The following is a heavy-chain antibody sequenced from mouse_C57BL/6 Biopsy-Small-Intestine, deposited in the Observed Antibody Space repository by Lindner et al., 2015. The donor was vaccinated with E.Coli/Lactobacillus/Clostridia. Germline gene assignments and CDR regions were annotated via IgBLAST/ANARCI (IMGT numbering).Heavy chain of an antibody. V-gene: IGHV1-80*01. Sequence: VQLQESGAELVKPGASVRISCKASGYAFSSYWMNWVKQRPGKGLEWIGQIYPGDGDTNYNGKFKGKATLTADKSSSTAYMQLSSLTSEDSAVYFCARGSNWYFDVWGTGTTVTVSS. CDR2: IYPGDGDT. CDR3: ARGSNWYFDV. J-gene: IGHJ1*03. CDR1: GYAFSSYW.